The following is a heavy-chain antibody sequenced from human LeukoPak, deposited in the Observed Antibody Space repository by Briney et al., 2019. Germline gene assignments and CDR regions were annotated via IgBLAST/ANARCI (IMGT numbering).Heavy chain of an antibody. CDR3: AKRRGRNAFDS. J-gene: IGHJ4*02. CDR2: IYSGGST. D-gene: IGHD2-8*01. V-gene: IGHV3-66*01. Sequence: GGSLRLSCAASGFTVSSNYMSWVRQAPGKGLEWVSDIYSGGSTYYADSVKGRFTISRDNSANTLHLQMNTLRAEDTAVYYCAKRRGRNAFDSWCQGTLVTVSS. CDR1: GFTVSSNY.